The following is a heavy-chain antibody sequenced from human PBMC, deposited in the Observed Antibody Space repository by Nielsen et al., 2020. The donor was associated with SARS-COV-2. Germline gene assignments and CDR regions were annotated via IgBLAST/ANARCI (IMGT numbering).Heavy chain of an antibody. Sequence: SATLSLTCTVSGYSISSGYYWCCIRQPPGKGLEWIGSIYYSGSTYYNPSLKSRVTISVDTSKNQFSLKLSSVTAADTAVYYCARGSYYGSGSPSLGWFDPWGQGTLVTVSS. J-gene: IGHJ5*02. CDR3: ARGSYYGSGSPSLGWFDP. D-gene: IGHD3-10*01. CDR1: GYSISSGYY. CDR2: IYYSGST. V-gene: IGHV4-38-2*02.